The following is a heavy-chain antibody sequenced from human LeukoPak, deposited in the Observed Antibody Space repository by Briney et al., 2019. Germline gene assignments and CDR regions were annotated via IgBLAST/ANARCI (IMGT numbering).Heavy chain of an antibody. CDR1: GGSFSGYY. J-gene: IGHJ6*03. D-gene: IGHD3-9*01. CDR2: INHSGRT. V-gene: IGHV4-34*01. CDR3: ARGPERYFDWLLDYYYYMDV. Sequence: PSETLSLTCAVYGGSFSGYYWSWIRQPPGKGLEWIGEINHSGRTNYNPSLKSRVTISVDTSKNQFSLKLSSVTAADTAVYYCARGPERYFDWLLDYYYYMDVWGKGTTVTVSS.